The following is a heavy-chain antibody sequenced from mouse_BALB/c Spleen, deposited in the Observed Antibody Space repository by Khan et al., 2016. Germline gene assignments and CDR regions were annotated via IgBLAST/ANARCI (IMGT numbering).Heavy chain of an antibody. V-gene: IGHV1S135*01. CDR1: GYAFTSYN. Sequence: LQQSGPELVKPGASVKVSCKASGYAFTSYNMYWVKQSHGKSLEWIGYIDPYNGGTSYNQKFKGKATLTVDKSSSTAYMHLNSLPSEDSAVYYWAREGITTVVAKGLDYWGQGTTLTVSS. D-gene: IGHD1-1*01. J-gene: IGHJ2*01. CDR3: AREGITTVVAKGLDY. CDR2: IDPYNGGT.